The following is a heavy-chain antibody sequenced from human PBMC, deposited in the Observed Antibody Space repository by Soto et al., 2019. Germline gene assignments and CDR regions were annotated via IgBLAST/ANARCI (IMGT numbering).Heavy chain of an antibody. D-gene: IGHD3-22*01. Sequence: QVQLVESGGGVVQPGRSLRLFCAASGFTFSDYGMHWVRQAPGKGLEWVAFISYDGTNIYYADSVKGRFAISRDNSEHTLFLQMNSLRAEDTAVYYCAKEGSSMIGINNWFETGGQGALVTVSS. CDR3: AKEGSSMIGINNWFET. V-gene: IGHV3-30*18. J-gene: IGHJ5*02. CDR2: ISYDGTNI. CDR1: GFTFSDYG.